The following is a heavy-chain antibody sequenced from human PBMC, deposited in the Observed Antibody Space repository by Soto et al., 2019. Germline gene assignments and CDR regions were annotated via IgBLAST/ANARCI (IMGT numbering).Heavy chain of an antibody. J-gene: IGHJ3*01. Sequence: QVQLVQSGAEVKKPGASVKVSCKASHYTFNNYGISWVRQAPGQGLEWMGWISANNGNTDYAQKFQGRVTMTTDTSTRTAYMELRILRSDDTAVYYCTRSGGTTVLDSDFWGQGTTVSVSS. CDR3: TRSGGTTVLDSDF. CDR2: ISANNGNT. D-gene: IGHD4-17*01. V-gene: IGHV1-18*01. CDR1: HYTFNNYG.